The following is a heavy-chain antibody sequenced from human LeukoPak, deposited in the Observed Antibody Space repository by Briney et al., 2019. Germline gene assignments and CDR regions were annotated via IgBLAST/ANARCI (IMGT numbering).Heavy chain of an antibody. Sequence: GGSLRLSCAASGFSFTNYAMNWVRHAPGRGLEWVSFISASGTTTHYSDSVKGRFTISRDNSKNTLFLQINSLRAEDTAAYYCAKGAQFDFWSGYTLEYFDVWGKGTLVTVSS. CDR2: ISASGTTT. D-gene: IGHD3-3*01. V-gene: IGHV3-23*01. J-gene: IGHJ4*02. CDR3: AKGAQFDFWSGYTLEYFDV. CDR1: GFSFTNYA.